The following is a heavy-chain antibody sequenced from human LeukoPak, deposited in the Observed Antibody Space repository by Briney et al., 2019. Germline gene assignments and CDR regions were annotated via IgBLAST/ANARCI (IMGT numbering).Heavy chain of an antibody. Sequence: SETLSLTCTVSGDSISSYYWSWIRQPPGKGLEWIGYIYYSGSTNYNPSLKSRVTISVDTSKNQFSLKLSSVTAADTAVYYCARSRPPVLRFLEWSPFDIWGQGTMVTVSS. CDR3: ARSRPPVLRFLEWSPFDI. V-gene: IGHV4-59*01. CDR2: IYYSGST. D-gene: IGHD3-3*01. J-gene: IGHJ3*02. CDR1: GDSISSYY.